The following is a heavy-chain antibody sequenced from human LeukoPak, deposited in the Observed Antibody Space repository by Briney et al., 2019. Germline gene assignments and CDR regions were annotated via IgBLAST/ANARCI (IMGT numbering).Heavy chain of an antibody. CDR3: TKWSTSGSYYTE. CDR1: GFTFRNYW. V-gene: IGHV3-7*01. D-gene: IGHD3-10*01. CDR2: IRQDGGDN. Sequence: PGGSLRLSCAGSGFTFRNYWMGWVRQPPGKGLEWVANIRQDGGDNHYVDSVKGRFTISRDNARNSLSLQMNSLRAEDTAVYYCTKWSTSGSYYTEWGQGTLVFVSS. J-gene: IGHJ4*02.